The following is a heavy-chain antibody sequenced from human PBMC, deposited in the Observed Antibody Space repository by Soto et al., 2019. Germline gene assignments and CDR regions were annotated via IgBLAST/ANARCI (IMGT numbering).Heavy chain of an antibody. CDR3: ARGIIRPTVTKTHLEY. V-gene: IGHV1-69*06. Sequence: QVQLVQSGAEVKKPGSSVKVSCRASGGTFSSYAISWVRQAPGQGLEWMGGIITIFGTANYAQKFQGRVTSTADKSTSTADMELSSLRSEDTAVYYCARGIIRPTVTKTHLEYWGQGTLVTVSS. D-gene: IGHD4-17*01. CDR1: GGTFSSYA. CDR2: IITIFGTA. J-gene: IGHJ4*02.